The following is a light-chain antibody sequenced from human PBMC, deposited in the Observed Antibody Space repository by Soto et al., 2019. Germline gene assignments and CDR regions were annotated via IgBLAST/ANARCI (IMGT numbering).Light chain of an antibody. V-gene: IGKV3-20*01. CDR2: GAS. J-gene: IGKJ5*01. CDR3: QHYGRSPPIT. CDR1: QSVSSSY. Sequence: EVVLTQSPGTLSLSPEERATLSCRASQSVSSSYVVWYQQKPGQAPSLLIYGASSRATGIPDRFSGSASGTDFTLTISRLEPEDFAVYYCQHYGRSPPITFGQGTRLEIK.